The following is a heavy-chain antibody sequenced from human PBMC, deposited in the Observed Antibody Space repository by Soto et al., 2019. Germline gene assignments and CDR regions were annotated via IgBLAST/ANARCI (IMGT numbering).Heavy chain of an antibody. CDR2: IYYSGST. V-gene: IGHV4-39*01. J-gene: IGHJ5*02. D-gene: IGHD2-2*01. CDR3: ARLWNIPGAALSTPRYWFDP. CDR1: GGSISSSSYY. Sequence: SETLSLTCTVSGGSISSSSYYWGWIRQPPGKGLEWIGSIYYSGSTYYNPSLKTRVTISVDTSKNQFSLKLTSVTAADTAVYYCARLWNIPGAALSTPRYWFDPWGQGTLVTVSS.